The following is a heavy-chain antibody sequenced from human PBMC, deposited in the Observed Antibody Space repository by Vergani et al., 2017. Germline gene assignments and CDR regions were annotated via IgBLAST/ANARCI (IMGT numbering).Heavy chain of an antibody. V-gene: IGHV3-48*03. D-gene: IGHD5-18*01. CDR1: GFTFSSYE. CDR2: ISSSGSTI. J-gene: IGHJ3*02. Sequence: EVQLVESGGGLVQPGGSLRLSCAASGFTFSSYEMNWVRQAPGKGLEWVSYISSSGSTIYYADSVKGRFTISRDNAKNSLYLQMNSLRAEDTAVYYCARDTNPETWIQLWPDAFDIWGQGTMVTVSS. CDR3: ARDTNPETWIQLWPDAFDI.